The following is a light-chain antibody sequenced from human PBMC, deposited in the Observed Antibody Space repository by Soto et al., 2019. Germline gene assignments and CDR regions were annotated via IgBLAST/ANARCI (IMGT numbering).Light chain of an antibody. CDR3: QQYNNWPPLT. CDR1: QSVSSN. V-gene: IGKV3D-15*01. Sequence: EIVMTQSPATLSVSAGERVTLSCRASQSVSSNLAWYQQKPGQAPRLLIYGASTRATGIPARFSGSGSGTDFPLPISSLQSEDFAVYYCQQYNNWPPLTFGGGTKVEIK. CDR2: GAS. J-gene: IGKJ4*01.